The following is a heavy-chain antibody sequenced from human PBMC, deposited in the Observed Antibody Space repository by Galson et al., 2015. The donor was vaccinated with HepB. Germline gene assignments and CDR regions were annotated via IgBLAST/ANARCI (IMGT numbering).Heavy chain of an antibody. D-gene: IGHD4-17*01. J-gene: IGHJ3*02. CDR2: IDTAGGT. CDR1: GFTFSRYD. CDR3: AREGTAVIFDGLDI. Sequence: SLRLSCAASGFTFSRYDMHWVRQVIGKGLEWVSAIDTAGGTYYPNSVKGRFTISRENAKNSLYLQMNNLRAGDTAVYYCAREGTAVIFDGLDIWGQGTVVTVSS. V-gene: IGHV3-13*01.